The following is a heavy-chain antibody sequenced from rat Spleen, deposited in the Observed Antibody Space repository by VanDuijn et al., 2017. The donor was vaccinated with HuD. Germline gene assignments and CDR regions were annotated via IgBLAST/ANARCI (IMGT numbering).Heavy chain of an antibody. Sequence: EVQLVESGGGSVQPGRSLKLSCAASGFTFNKYDMAWVRQAPTKGLEWVASISTGGGNTYYPDSVRGRFTISRDNAKSTLSLQMDSLRSEDTATYYCARRHYGYTDYFDYWGQGVMVTVSS. CDR2: ISTGGGNT. D-gene: IGHD1-9*01. J-gene: IGHJ2*01. V-gene: IGHV5-25*01. CDR3: ARRHYGYTDYFDY. CDR1: GFTFNKYD.